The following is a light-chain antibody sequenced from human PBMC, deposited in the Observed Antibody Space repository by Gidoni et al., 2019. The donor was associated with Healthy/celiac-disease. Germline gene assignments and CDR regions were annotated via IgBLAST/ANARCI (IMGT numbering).Light chain of an antibody. V-gene: IGLV3-25*02. J-gene: IGLJ2*01. Sequence: SYELTQPPSVSVSPGQTARITCAGDALPKQYAYWYQQKPGQAPVLVISKDSERPSGIPERFSGSSSGTTVTLTISGGQAEDEADYYCQSADSSGTYVVFGGGTKLTVL. CDR2: KDS. CDR3: QSADSSGTYVV. CDR1: ALPKQY.